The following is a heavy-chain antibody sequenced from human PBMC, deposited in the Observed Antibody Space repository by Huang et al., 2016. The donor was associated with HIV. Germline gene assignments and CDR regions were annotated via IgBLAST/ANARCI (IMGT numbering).Heavy chain of an antibody. CDR1: GGTFSSYA. J-gene: IGHJ4*02. CDR3: ARVESRRYYDSSGYYY. D-gene: IGHD3-22*01. Sequence: QVQLVQSGAEVKKPGSSVKVSCKASGGTFSSYAISWVRQAPGQGLEWMGGIIPIVGTANYAQKVQGRGTITADESTSTAYMELSSLRSEDTAVYYCARVESRRYYDSSGYYYWGQGTLVTVSS. V-gene: IGHV1-69*01. CDR2: IIPIVGTA.